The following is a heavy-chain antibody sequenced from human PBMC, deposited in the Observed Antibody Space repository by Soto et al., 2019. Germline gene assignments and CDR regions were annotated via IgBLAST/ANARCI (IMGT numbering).Heavy chain of an antibody. CDR1: GFTFDDYA. V-gene: IGHV3-9*01. D-gene: IGHD3-3*01. Sequence: GGSLRLSCAASGFTFDDYAMHWVRQAPGKGLEWVSGISWNSGSIGYADSVKGRFTISRDNAKNSLYLQMNSLRAEDTALYYWAKDGGGYYARWFDPWGQGTLVTFSS. CDR3: AKDGGGYYARWFDP. CDR2: ISWNSGSI. J-gene: IGHJ5*02.